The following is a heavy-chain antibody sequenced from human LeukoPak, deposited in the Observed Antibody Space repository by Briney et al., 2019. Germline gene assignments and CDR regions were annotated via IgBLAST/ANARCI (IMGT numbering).Heavy chain of an antibody. CDR1: GIRFDRYA. CDR3: AKDSSVLPNALDL. D-gene: IGHD4/OR15-4a*01. V-gene: IGHV3-23*01. CDR2: ISYSGSSP. J-gene: IGHJ3*01. Sequence: GGSLRLSCAASGIRFDRYAMTWVRQAPGKGLEWVSAISYSGSSPYYGDSVKGRFTISRDNSKNTVYLQMNSPRDEDTALYYCAKDSSVLPNALDLWGQGTMVTVSS.